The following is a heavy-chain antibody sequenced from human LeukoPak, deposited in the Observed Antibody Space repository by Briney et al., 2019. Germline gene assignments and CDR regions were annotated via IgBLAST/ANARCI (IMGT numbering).Heavy chain of an antibody. CDR1: GFTFSNYA. CDR3: AKHKENYGDSCLDDY. V-gene: IGHV3-23*01. Sequence: GGSLRLSCIVSGFTFSNYAMSWVRQAPGMGLEWVSVISSSGDSTYSADSVRGRLTMSRDNSKNTLYLQMNSLRAEDTAVYYCAKHKENYGDSCLDDYWGQGTLVTVSS. CDR2: ISSSGDST. D-gene: IGHD4-17*01. J-gene: IGHJ4*02.